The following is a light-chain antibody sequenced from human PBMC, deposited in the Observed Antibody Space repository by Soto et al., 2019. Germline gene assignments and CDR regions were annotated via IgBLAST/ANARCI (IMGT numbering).Light chain of an antibody. CDR1: SSDVGGYNY. J-gene: IGLJ2*01. CDR3: SSYRGSSKAVA. CDR2: EVS. V-gene: IGLV2-14*01. Sequence: QSALTQPASVSGSPGQSITISCTGTSSDVGGYNYVSWYQQHPGKAPKLLIYEVSDRPSGVSHRFSGSKSGNTASLTISGLQAEDAADYYCSSYRGSSKAVAVGGGTK.